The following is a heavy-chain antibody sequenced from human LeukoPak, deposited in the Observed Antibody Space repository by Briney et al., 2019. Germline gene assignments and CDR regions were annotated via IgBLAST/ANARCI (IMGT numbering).Heavy chain of an antibody. V-gene: IGHV3-48*04. CDR1: GFTFSSYS. CDR2: ISSSSSTI. CDR3: ARDWGGRFGELRYYYYYMDV. Sequence: TGGSLRLSCAASGFTFSSYSMNWVRQAPGEGLEWVSYISSSSSTIYYADSVKGRFTISRDNAKNSLYLQMNSLRAEDTAVYYCARDWGGRFGELRYYYYYMDVWGKGTTVTVSS. D-gene: IGHD3-10*01. J-gene: IGHJ6*03.